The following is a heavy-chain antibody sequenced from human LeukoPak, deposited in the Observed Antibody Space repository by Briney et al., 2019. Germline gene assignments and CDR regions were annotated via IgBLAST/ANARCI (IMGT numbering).Heavy chain of an antibody. D-gene: IGHD3-22*01. CDR3: AKDMTDDSSANHYGMDV. V-gene: IGHV3-9*01. Sequence: GGSLRLSCAASGFTFDDYAMLWVRQAPGKGLEWVSGISWNSGSIGYADSVKGRFTISRDNAENSLYLQMNSLRAEDTALYYCAKDMTDDSSANHYGMDVWGQGTTVTVSS. CDR2: ISWNSGSI. J-gene: IGHJ6*02. CDR1: GFTFDDYA.